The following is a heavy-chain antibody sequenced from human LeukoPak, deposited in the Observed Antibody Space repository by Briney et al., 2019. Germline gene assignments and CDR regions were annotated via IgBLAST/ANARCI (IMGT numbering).Heavy chain of an antibody. V-gene: IGHV4-61*09. CDR1: GDSLTSGSRY. D-gene: IGHD4-17*01. CDR2: FYSSTRA. Sequence: SETLSLTCTVSGDSLTSGSRYWSWIRQPAGKGLEWIGHFYSSTRATYNPSLESRVTISGDTAKNQFSLKLDSVTAADTAVYFCARCMSELDYGDYAYYYHMDVWGKGTTVTVSS. J-gene: IGHJ6*04. CDR3: ARCMSELDYGDYAYYYHMDV.